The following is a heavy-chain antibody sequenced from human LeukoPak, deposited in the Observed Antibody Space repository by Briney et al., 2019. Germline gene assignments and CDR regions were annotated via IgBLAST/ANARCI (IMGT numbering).Heavy chain of an antibody. J-gene: IGHJ4*02. V-gene: IGHV5-51*01. CDR2: IHPRDSDT. Sequence: GESLKISCKGSGYNFINYWIGWVRQKPGKGLEWMGIIHPRDSDTRYSLSFLGQVTISVDTSTSTAYLQWSSLKASDTAVYHCARHREWGGSYYIENWGQGALVIVSS. D-gene: IGHD2-15*01. CDR3: ARHREWGGSYYIEN. CDR1: GYNFINYW.